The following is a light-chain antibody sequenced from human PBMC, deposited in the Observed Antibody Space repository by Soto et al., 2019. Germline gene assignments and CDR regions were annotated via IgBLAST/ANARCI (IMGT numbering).Light chain of an antibody. J-gene: IGLJ2*01. CDR1: SSDVGVYGY. CDR3: SSYTTSSTVV. CDR2: EVS. V-gene: IGLV2-14*01. Sequence: QSALTQPASVSGSPGQSITISCTGTSSDVGVYGYVSWYQQHPGKAPKLMIYEVSYRPSGVSNRFSGSKSGNAASLTISGLQAEDEADYYCSSYTTSSTVVFGGGTQLTVL.